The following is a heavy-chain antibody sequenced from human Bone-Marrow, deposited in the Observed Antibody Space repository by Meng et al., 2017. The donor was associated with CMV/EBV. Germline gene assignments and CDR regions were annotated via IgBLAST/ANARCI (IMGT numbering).Heavy chain of an antibody. CDR2: IKEDGGDK. CDR3: ARDPIRGSSSTSRVFGY. V-gene: IGHV3-7*01. J-gene: IGHJ4*02. D-gene: IGHD6-6*01. Sequence: GESLKISCVGSGFTFGTEWMAWVRQAPGKGLEWLANIKEDGGDKYYVDSVKGRFTMSRDNAKNSLYLQMNSLRAEDTAVYYCARDPIRGSSSTSRVFGYWGQGTLVTVSS. CDR1: GFTFGTEW.